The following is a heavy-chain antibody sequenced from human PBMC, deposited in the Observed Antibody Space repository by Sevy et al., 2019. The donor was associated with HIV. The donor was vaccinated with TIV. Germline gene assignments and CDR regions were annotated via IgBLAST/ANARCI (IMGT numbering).Heavy chain of an antibody. V-gene: IGHV7-4-1*02. Sequence: ASVKVSCKASGYTFISYGMNWVRQAPGQGLEWMGWINTNTGNPTYAQGFTGRFVFSLDTSINTAYLQISSLKAEDTAVYYCARTSGGIVVVPAAQHYYGMDVWGQGTTVTVSS. D-gene: IGHD2-2*01. CDR3: ARTSGGIVVVPAAQHYYGMDV. J-gene: IGHJ6*02. CDR2: INTNTGNP. CDR1: GYTFISYG.